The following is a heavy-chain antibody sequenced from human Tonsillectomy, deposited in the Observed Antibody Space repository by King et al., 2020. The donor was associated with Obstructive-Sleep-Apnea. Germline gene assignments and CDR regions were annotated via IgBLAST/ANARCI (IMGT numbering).Heavy chain of an antibody. CDR1: GFTFSNYA. CDR2: INTRGTT. Sequence: VQLVESGGGMVQPGGSLRLSCLASGFTFSNYAISWVRQAPGRGLQLVSAINTRGTTFYAGSVRGRFTISRDNSNYTVNLQVNSLRAEDTALYYCSKEGGGSGIYWIDSWGQGTLVTVSS. CDR3: SKEGGGSGIYWIDS. J-gene: IGHJ4*02. V-gene: IGHV3-23*04. D-gene: IGHD3-10*01.